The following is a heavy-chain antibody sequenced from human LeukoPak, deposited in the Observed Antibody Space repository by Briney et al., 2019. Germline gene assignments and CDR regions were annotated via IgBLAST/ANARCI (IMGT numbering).Heavy chain of an antibody. CDR1: GFTFDDYA. J-gene: IGHJ4*02. Sequence: GGSLRLSCAASGFTFDDYAMHWVRQAPGKGLEWVSGISWNSGSIGYADSVKGRFTISRDNAKNSLYLQMNSLRAEDTAVYYCARGWDIVDPFDHWGQGTLVTVSS. CDR3: ARGWDIVDPFDH. D-gene: IGHD5-12*01. CDR2: ISWNSGSI. V-gene: IGHV3-9*01.